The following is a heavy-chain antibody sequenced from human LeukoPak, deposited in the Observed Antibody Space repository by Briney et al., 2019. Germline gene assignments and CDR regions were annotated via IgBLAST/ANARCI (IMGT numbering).Heavy chain of an antibody. D-gene: IGHD2/OR15-2a*01. V-gene: IGHV3-49*04. CDR2: IRSKTYGGTT. CDR3: TRDQNIPFDY. Sequence: GGSLRLSCRASGFTFGDYAMSWVRQAPGKGLEWVGFIRSKTYGGTTNYAASVKGRFTISRDDSKSVAYLQMNSLKTEDTAVYYCTRDQNIPFDYWGQGTLVTASS. J-gene: IGHJ4*02. CDR1: GFTFGDYA.